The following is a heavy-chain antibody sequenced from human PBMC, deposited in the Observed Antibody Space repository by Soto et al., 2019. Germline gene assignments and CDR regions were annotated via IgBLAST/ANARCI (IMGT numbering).Heavy chain of an antibody. Sequence: VQLVQSGGGLVQPGGSLRLPCVGSGFTFTDFYMNWVRQAPGKGLEWVANIRPDGSETNYVESVKGRFTTSRDNAKNSLLLQMNSLRADDTAVYYCAGWAGHDYNYWGQGILVTVSS. D-gene: IGHD4-4*01. CDR2: IRPDGSET. CDR3: AGWAGHDYNY. V-gene: IGHV3-7*03. J-gene: IGHJ4*02. CDR1: GFTFTDFY.